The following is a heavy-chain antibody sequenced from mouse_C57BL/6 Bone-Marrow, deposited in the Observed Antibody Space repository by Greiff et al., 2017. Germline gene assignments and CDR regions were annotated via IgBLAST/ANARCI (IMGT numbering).Heavy chain of an antibody. J-gene: IGHJ4*01. CDR1: GFNIQNTY. D-gene: IGHD1-1*01. CDR2: IDPANGNT. V-gene: IGHV14-3*01. CDR3: ARLLLRYHYCAMDY. Sequence: EVQLQQSVAELVRPGASVKLSCTASGFNIQNTYMHWVKQRPEQGLEWIGRIDPANGNTKYAPKFQGKATITANTSSNTAYLQLSSLTSEDTAIYYCARLLLRYHYCAMDYWGQGTSVTVSS.